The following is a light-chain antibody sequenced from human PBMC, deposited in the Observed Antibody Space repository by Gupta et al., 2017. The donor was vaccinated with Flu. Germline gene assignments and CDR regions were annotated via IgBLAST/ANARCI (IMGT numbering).Light chain of an antibody. Sequence: PSPLSASVGERVTITCRASQSISSYLAWYQQKPGKAPKLLIYAASRMETGVPSRFSGSGSGTDFTLTISSLQPEDFATYYCQQCDTTPRTFGQGTKVEI. CDR3: QQCDTTPRT. V-gene: IGKV1-39*01. J-gene: IGKJ2*02. CDR1: QSISSY. CDR2: AAS.